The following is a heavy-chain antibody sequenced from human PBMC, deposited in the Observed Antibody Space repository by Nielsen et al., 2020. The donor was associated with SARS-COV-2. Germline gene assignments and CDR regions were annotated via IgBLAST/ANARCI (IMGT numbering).Heavy chain of an antibody. CDR2: ISAYNGNT. CDR1: GYIFTSYG. CDR3: ARDVPDYGGNRVYYYGMDV. D-gene: IGHD4-23*01. J-gene: IGHJ6*02. V-gene: IGHV1-18*01. Sequence: ASVKVPYKASGYIFTSYGISWVRQAPGQGLAWMGWISAYNGNTNYAQKLQGRVTMTTDTSTSTAYMELRSLGSDDTAVYYCARDVPDYGGNRVYYYGMDVWGQGTTVTVSS.